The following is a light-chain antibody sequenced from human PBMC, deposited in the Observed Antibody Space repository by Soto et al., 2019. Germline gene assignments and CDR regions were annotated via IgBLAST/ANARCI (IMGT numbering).Light chain of an antibody. CDR1: QSVSSN. V-gene: IGKV3-15*01. Sequence: EMVMTQSPATLSVSPGERATLSCRASQSVSSNLAWYQQKPGQAHRLLIYGASTRATGIPARFSGSGSGAECTITISGLQSDDSAVYYCHQYNKWPYTFGQGTNQEIK. CDR3: HQYNKWPYT. J-gene: IGKJ2*01. CDR2: GAS.